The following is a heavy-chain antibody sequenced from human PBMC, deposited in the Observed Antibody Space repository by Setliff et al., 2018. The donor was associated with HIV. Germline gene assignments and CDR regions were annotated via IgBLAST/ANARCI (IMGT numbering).Heavy chain of an antibody. CDR1: GGSITSHY. Sequence: SETLSLTCTVSGGSITSHYWGWIRQTPGKGLEWIGSIYYSGTTYYNPSLKSRVTMSVDTSKNQFSLKLSSVTAADTAVYYCARGGGYDRSGYYPFDYWGQGTPVTVSS. CDR2: IYYSGTT. CDR3: ARGGGYDRSGYYPFDY. J-gene: IGHJ4*02. V-gene: IGHV4-39*07. D-gene: IGHD3-22*01.